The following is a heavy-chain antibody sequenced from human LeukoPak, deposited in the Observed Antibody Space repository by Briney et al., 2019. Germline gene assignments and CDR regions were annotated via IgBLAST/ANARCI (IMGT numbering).Heavy chain of an antibody. D-gene: IGHD3-3*01. CDR1: GGSISSSNW. V-gene: IGHV4-4*02. J-gene: IGHJ4*02. Sequence: SETLSLTCAVSGGSISSSNWWSWVRQPPGKGLEWIGEIYHSGSTNYNPSLKSRVTISVDKSKNQFSLKLSSVTAADTAVYYCARAVDFWSGYYIYYFDYWGQGTLVTVSS. CDR3: ARAVDFWSGYYIYYFDY. CDR2: IYHSGST.